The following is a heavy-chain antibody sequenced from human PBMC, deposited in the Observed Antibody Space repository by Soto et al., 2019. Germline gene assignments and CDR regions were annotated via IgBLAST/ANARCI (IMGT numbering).Heavy chain of an antibody. Sequence: SETLSLTCAVYGGSFSGYYWSWIRQPPGKGLEWIGEINHRGSTNYNPSLKSRVTISVDTSTNQFSLKLSSVTAADTAVYYCARAGGQYDAFDIWGQGTMVTVSS. V-gene: IGHV4-34*01. J-gene: IGHJ3*02. D-gene: IGHD3-16*01. CDR1: GGSFSGYY. CDR3: ARAGGQYDAFDI. CDR2: INHRGST.